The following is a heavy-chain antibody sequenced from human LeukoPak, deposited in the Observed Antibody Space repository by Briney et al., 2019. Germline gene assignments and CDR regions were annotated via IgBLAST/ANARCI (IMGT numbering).Heavy chain of an antibody. Sequence: GASVKVSCKASGYTFTSYDFNWVRQATGQRPEWMGWMSPNSGDTGYAQKFQDKVPMTRNTPISTAYMELSSLRSDTTAVYNCARGTPNWGSDYWGPGTLVTVSS. D-gene: IGHD7-27*01. J-gene: IGHJ4*02. CDR3: ARGTPNWGSDY. V-gene: IGHV1-8*01. CDR2: MSPNSGDT. CDR1: GYTFTSYD.